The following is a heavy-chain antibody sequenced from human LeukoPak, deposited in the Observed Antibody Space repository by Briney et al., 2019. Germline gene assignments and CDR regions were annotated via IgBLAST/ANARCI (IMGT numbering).Heavy chain of an antibody. CDR1: GFTFGTFA. CDR3: AKGHYDFRDY. D-gene: IGHD3-3*01. CDR2: ITGDDST. J-gene: IGHJ4*02. V-gene: IGHV3-23*01. Sequence: PGGSLRLSCAASGFTFGTFAFIWVRQAPGKGLEWVSSITGDDSTYYADSVKGRFTISRDTSSNTLYLQMNSLRAEDTALYYCAKGHYDFRDYWGQGTLVTVSS.